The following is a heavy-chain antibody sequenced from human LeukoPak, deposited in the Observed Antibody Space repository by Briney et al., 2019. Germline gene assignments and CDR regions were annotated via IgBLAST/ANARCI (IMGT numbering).Heavy chain of an antibody. CDR3: ARAPRRCSGGNCYSSTFDY. CDR1: GFTFSSYS. Sequence: GGSLRLSCAASGFTFSSYSMNWVRQAPGKGLEWVSYISSSSSTIYYADSVKGRFTISRDNAKNSLNLQMNSLRAEDTAVYYCARAPRRCSGGNCYSSTFDYWGQGTLVTVSS. CDR2: ISSSSSTI. J-gene: IGHJ4*02. V-gene: IGHV3-48*01. D-gene: IGHD2-15*01.